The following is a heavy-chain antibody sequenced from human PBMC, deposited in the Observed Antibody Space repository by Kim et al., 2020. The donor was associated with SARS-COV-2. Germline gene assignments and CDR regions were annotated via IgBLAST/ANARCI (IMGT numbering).Heavy chain of an antibody. J-gene: IGHJ6*02. CDR2: IIPIFGTA. Sequence: SVKVSCKASGGTFSSYAISWVRQPPGQELEWMGGIIPIFGTANYAQKFQGRVTITADESTSTAYMELSSLRSEDTAVYYCARVEDIVVVVGLYYGMDVWGQGTTVTASS. D-gene: IGHD2-15*01. CDR3: ARVEDIVVVVGLYYGMDV. CDR1: GGTFSSYA. V-gene: IGHV1-69*13.